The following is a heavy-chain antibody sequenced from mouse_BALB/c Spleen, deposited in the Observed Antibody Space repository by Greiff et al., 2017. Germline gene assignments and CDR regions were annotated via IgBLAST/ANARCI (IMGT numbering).Heavy chain of an antibody. D-gene: IGHD1-2*01. V-gene: IGHV5-6-3*01. CDR3: ARVHYYGYYAMDY. Sequence: EVKLMESGGGLVQPGGSLKLSCAASGFTFSSYGMSWVRQTPDKRLELVATINSNGGSTYYPDSVKGRFTISRDNAKNTLYLQMSSLKSEDTAMYYCARVHYYGYYAMDYWGQGTSVTVSS. CDR2: INSNGGST. CDR1: GFTFSSYG. J-gene: IGHJ4*01.